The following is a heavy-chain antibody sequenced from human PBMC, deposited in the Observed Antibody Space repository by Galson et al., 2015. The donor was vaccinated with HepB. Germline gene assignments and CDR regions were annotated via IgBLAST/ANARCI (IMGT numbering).Heavy chain of an antibody. J-gene: IGHJ6*02. CDR3: ARETYSSSFPYYYYGMDV. CDR1: GFTVSSNY. D-gene: IGHD6-13*01. CDR2: IYSGGST. V-gene: IGHV3-53*01. Sequence: SLRLSCAASGFTVSSNYMSWVRQAPGKGLEWVSVIYSGGSTYYADSVKGRFTISRDNSKNTLYLQMNSLRAEDTAVYYCARETYSSSFPYYYYGMDVWGQGTTVTVSS.